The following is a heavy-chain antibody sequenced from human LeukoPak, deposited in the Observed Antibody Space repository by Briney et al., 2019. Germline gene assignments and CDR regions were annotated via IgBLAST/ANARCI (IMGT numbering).Heavy chain of an antibody. Sequence: GGSLRLSCAASGFPFSSYGMHWVRQALGKGLEWVARLVYDERSDYADSVKGRFSISRDNSKNTLFLDMSNLRVDDTAVYYCARDLSAAYDFWGQGVLVTVSS. V-gene: IGHV3-33*01. CDR1: GFPFSSYG. J-gene: IGHJ4*02. CDR2: LVYDERS. CDR3: ARDLSAAYDF. D-gene: IGHD2-21*01.